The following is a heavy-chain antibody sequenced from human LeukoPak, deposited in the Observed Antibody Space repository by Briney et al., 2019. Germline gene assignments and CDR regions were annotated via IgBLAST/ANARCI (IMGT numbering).Heavy chain of an antibody. CDR3: ARDIGPSGSWWLDT. J-gene: IGHJ5*02. CDR2: INPNCGET. CDR1: GYTFNDYF. D-gene: IGHD2-15*01. Sequence: SVKVSCKASGYTFNDYFIHWLRQAPSQGLEWMGWINPNCGETNYPQKFQGRVTMTRDTSRGPADMELRWLTSDDTAMYYCARDIGPSGSWWLDTWGQGTSVTVSS. V-gene: IGHV1-2*02.